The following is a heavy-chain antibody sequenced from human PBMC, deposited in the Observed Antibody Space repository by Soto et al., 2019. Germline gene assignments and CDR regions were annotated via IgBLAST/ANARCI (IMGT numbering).Heavy chain of an antibody. CDR2: ISSNGGST. CDR1: KFVFSGDP. D-gene: IGHD3-22*01. V-gene: IGHV3-64*04. Sequence: SHRLSCAAAKFVFSGDPMHCVRKAPGKGLEYVSTISSNGGSTYYADSVKGRFTISRDNSKNTLYVQMNSLRAEDTAVYYCEKAISGYDDPLDHWGQGNRVTVSS. J-gene: IGHJ4*02. CDR3: EKAISGYDDPLDH.